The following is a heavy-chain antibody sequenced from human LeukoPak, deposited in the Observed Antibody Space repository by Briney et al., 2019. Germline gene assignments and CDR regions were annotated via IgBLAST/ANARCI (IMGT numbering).Heavy chain of an antibody. CDR2: IYYSGST. D-gene: IGHD4-11*01. CDR3: ARDARPEAYSNLYYFDY. CDR1: GGSISSSSYY. V-gene: IGHV4-39*07. Sequence: PSETLSLPCTVSGGSISSSSYYWGWIRQPPGKGLEWIGSIYYSGSTYYNPSLKSRVTISVDTSKNQFSLKLSSVTAADTAVYYCARDARPEAYSNLYYFDYWGQGTLVTVSS. J-gene: IGHJ4*02.